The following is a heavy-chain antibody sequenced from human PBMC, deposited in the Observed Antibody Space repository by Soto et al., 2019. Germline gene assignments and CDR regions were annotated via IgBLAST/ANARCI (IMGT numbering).Heavy chain of an antibody. J-gene: IGHJ3*02. CDR2: ISDDGSNK. CDR3: AKGGGYSYGTNDAFDI. D-gene: IGHD5-18*01. CDR1: GFTFRTSG. V-gene: IGHV3-30*18. Sequence: QVQLVESGGGVVQPGRSLRLSCAASGFTFRTSGMHWVRQAPGKGLEWVGVISDDGSNKYNIASVEGRFTISRDNSKNSLYLQMNSLRTEDTAVYYCAKGGGYSYGTNDAFDIWGQGTMVTASS.